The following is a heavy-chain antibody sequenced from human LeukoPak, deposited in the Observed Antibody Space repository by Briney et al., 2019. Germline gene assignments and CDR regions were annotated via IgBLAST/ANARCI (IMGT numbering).Heavy chain of an antibody. CDR1: GGTFSSYA. J-gene: IGHJ6*03. D-gene: IGHD3-22*01. CDR3: ARSRANYYDSSGYFVDDYYYYMDV. Sequence: SVKVSCKASGGTFSSYAISWVRQAPGQGLEWMGGIIPIFGTANYAQKFPGRVTITADESTSTAYMELSSLRSEDTAVYYCARSRANYYDSSGYFVDDYYYYMDVWGKGTTVTISS. V-gene: IGHV1-69*13. CDR2: IIPIFGTA.